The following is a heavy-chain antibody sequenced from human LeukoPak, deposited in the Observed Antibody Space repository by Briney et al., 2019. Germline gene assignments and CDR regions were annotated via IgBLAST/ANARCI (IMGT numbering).Heavy chain of an antibody. V-gene: IGHV3-23*01. D-gene: IGHD6-13*01. Sequence: GGSLRLSCAASGFAFTSYAMTWVRQAPGEGLEWVSAISGSGDSTYYADSVKGRFTISRDISKNTLYLQMNSLRAEDTAVYYCAKDPSSSTKVRSADSWGQGTLVTVSS. CDR1: GFAFTSYA. J-gene: IGHJ4*02. CDR2: ISGSGDST. CDR3: AKDPSSSTKVRSADS.